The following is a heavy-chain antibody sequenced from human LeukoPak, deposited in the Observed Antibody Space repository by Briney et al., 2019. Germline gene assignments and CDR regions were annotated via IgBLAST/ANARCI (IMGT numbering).Heavy chain of an antibody. CDR2: IYHTGRT. CDR3: AREDVTLELIPYHFVY. J-gene: IGHJ4*02. D-gene: IGHD1-7*01. Sequence: SETLSLTCSVSGYPITNGFYWGWIRQPPGKGLEWIGSIYHTGRTYYNPSLKSRVAISVDTSNNQFFLRLRSVTAADTAVYYCAREDVTLELIPYHFVYWGQGIPVTVSS. CDR1: GYPITNGFY. V-gene: IGHV4-38-2*02.